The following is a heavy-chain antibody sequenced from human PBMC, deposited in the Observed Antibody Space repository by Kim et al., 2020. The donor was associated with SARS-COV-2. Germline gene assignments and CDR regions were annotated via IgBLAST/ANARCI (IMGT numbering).Heavy chain of an antibody. J-gene: IGHJ4*02. Sequence: GGSLRLSCAASGFTFGGVAMAWVRQAPGKGLEWVSGISGWGDSTYYTNSVEDRFSISRDNSKNTLYLQLDSLRAEDTAIYYCATEGAPRYFADWGPGTLV. CDR3: ATEGAPRYFAD. D-gene: IGHD1-26*01. V-gene: IGHV3-23*01. CDR1: GFTFGGVA. CDR2: ISGWGDST.